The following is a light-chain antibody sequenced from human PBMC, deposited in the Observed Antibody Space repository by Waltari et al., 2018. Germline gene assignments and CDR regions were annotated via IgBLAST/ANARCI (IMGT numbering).Light chain of an antibody. J-gene: IGLJ2*01. CDR2: AVS. Sequence: QSALTQPPSVSGSHGQSVTISSTATSIYIRDEMYVSWFQKYPGKTPKLIMFAVSVRPSGVPDRFSGSKSGNTASLTISGLQSEDESHYFCCSYAGQFTWVFGGGTKLTVL. CDR1: SIYIRDEMY. V-gene: IGLV2-11*01. CDR3: CSYAGQFTWV.